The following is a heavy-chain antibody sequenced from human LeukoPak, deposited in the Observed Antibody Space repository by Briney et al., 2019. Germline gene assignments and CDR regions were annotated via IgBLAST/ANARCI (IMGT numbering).Heavy chain of an antibody. V-gene: IGHV1-69*04. J-gene: IGHJ4*02. CDR2: IIPILGIA. Sequence: SVKVSCKASGYTFTSYDINWVRQAPGQGLEWMGRIIPILGIANYAQKFQGRVTITADKSTSTAYMELSSLRSEDTAVYYCARDEAARGDYWGQGTLVTVSS. CDR1: GYTFTSYD. CDR3: ARDEAARGDY. D-gene: IGHD6-6*01.